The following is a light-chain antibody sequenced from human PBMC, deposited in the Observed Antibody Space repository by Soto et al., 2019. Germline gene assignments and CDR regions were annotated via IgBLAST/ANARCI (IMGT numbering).Light chain of an antibody. J-gene: IGLJ3*02. V-gene: IGLV1-44*01. CDR3: TAWDDSLIGPV. CDR1: SSNIGRNA. Sequence: QSVLTQPPSASGTPGQRVTISCSGSSSNIGRNAVNWYQLLPGTAPRLLIYLNDQRPSGVPARFSGFKSGTSASLAISGLQSEDEADYYCTAWDDSLIGPVFGGGTKLTVL. CDR2: LND.